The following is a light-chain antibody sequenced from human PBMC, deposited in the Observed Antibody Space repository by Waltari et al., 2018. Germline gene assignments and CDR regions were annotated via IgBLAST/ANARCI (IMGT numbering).Light chain of an antibody. CDR2: DDR. J-gene: IGLJ1*01. CDR1: NIETKT. CDR3: QVWDTSSNVGV. Sequence: SYVLTQPPSVSVAPGKTAQITCGGNNIETKTVHWYQQKPGQAPVLVMFDDRDRPSGIPERFSGSNSGDTATLTISGVEAGDEADYYWQVWDTSSNVGVFGSGTQVTVL. V-gene: IGLV3-21*03.